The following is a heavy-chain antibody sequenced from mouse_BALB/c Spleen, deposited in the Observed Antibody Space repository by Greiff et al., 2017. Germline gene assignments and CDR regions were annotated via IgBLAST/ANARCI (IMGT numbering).Heavy chain of an antibody. D-gene: IGHD2-12*01. V-gene: IGHV2-9*02. J-gene: IGHJ4*01. Sequence: VHLVESGPGLVAPSQSLSITCTVSGFSLTSYGVHWVRQPPGKGLEWLGVIWAGGSTNYNSALMSRLSISKDNSKSQVFLKMNSLQTDDTAMYYCARDSRPRRDYYYAMDYWGQGTSVTVSS. CDR2: IWAGGST. CDR1: GFSLTSYG. CDR3: ARDSRPRRDYYYAMDY.